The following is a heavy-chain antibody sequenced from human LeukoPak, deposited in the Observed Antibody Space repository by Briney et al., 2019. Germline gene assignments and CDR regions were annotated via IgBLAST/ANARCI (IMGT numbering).Heavy chain of an antibody. D-gene: IGHD3-3*01. CDR2: VHYTGGT. J-gene: IGHJ4*02. V-gene: IGHV4-59*08. Sequence: SETLSLTCTVSGDSISGHYWSWIRQPPGKGLEWIGYVHYTGGTNHNPSLKSRVTISVDTSKTQFSLKLSSVTAADTAVYYCARHTTILGHFAYWGQGTLVTVSS. CDR3: ARHTTILGHFAY. CDR1: GDSISGHY.